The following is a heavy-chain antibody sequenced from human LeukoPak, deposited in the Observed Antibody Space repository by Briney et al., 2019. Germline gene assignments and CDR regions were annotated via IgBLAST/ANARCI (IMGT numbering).Heavy chain of an antibody. J-gene: IGHJ3*02. CDR2: IHEDGSDK. Sequence: GGSLRLSCVVSGFTFSSYWMNWVCQAPGKGLEWVANIHEDGSDKYYVDSVKGRFTISRDNAKNSLYLQMNSLRAEDTALYYCARTLRLGTPRAFDIWGRGTMVTVSS. CDR3: ARTLRLGTPRAFDI. V-gene: IGHV3-7*05. D-gene: IGHD1-14*01. CDR1: GFTFSSYW.